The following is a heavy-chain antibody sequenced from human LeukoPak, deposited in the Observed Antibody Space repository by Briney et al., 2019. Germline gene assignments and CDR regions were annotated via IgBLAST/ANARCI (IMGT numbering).Heavy chain of an antibody. CDR1: GGSISSSSYY. Sequence: ASETLSLTCTVSGGSISSSSYYWGWIRQPPGKGLEWIGSIYYSGSTYYNPSLKSRVTISVDTSKNQFSLKLSSVTAADTAVYYCARHRPKLRFGELSPWGQGTLVT. V-gene: IGHV4-39*01. CDR2: IYYSGST. CDR3: ARHRPKLRFGELSP. J-gene: IGHJ5*02. D-gene: IGHD3-16*02.